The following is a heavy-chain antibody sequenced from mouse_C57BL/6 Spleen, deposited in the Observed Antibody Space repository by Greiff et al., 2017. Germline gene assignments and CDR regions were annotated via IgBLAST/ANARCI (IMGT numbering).Heavy chain of an antibody. J-gene: IGHJ1*03. CDR1: GFTFSDYG. V-gene: IGHV5-17*01. Sequence: EVKVEESGGGLVKPGGSLKLSCAASGFTFSDYGMHWVRQAPEKGLEWVAYISSGSSTIYYADTVKGRFTISRDTAKNTLFLQMTSLRSEDTAMYYCARDYRYFDVWGTGTTVTVSS. CDR2: ISSGSSTI. CDR3: ARDYRYFDV.